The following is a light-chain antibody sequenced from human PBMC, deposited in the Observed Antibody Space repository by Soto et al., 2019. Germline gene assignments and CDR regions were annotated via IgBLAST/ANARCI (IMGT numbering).Light chain of an antibody. V-gene: IGKV3-15*01. Sequence: IVMTQSPATLSVSPGGRATLSXRASQSISDTLAWYQQKPGQAPRLLIHGASTRATGFPARFSGSGSGTDFTLTISSLQSEDFAVYYCQQYNNWPWTFGQGTKVDIK. CDR3: QQYNNWPWT. J-gene: IGKJ1*01. CDR2: GAS. CDR1: QSISDT.